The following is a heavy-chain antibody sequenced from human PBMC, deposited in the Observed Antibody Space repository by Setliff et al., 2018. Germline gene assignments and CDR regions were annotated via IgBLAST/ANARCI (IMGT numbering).Heavy chain of an antibody. Sequence: GGSLRLSCAASGFTFSNHWMTWVRQAPGKGLEWVANIKQDGSDKYYVGSVKGRFTISRDNAKNSLYLQMSSLRAEDTAVYYCTTEAVVGAITWSQGTLVTVSS. CDR1: GFTFSNHW. CDR2: IKQDGSDK. CDR3: TTEAVVGAIT. V-gene: IGHV3-7*03. J-gene: IGHJ4*02. D-gene: IGHD1-26*01.